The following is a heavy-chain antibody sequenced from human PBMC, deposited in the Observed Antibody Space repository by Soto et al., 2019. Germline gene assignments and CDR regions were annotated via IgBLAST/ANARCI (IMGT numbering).Heavy chain of an antibody. J-gene: IGHJ4*02. CDR3: ARDGSLTVSGPDLDY. V-gene: IGHV3-48*04. Sequence: EVQLVESGGGLVQPGGSLRVSCVASGFTFSSYSMNWVRQAPGKGLEWVSYITKNSGSIFYADSVKGRFGIARDNAKNSLFLHMSSLRAEDTAVYYCARDGSLTVSGPDLDYWGQGILVTVSS. D-gene: IGHD3-3*01. CDR2: ITKNSGSI. CDR1: GFTFSSYS.